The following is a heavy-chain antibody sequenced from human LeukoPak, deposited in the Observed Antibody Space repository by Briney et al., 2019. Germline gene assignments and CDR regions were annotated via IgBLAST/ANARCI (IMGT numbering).Heavy chain of an antibody. V-gene: IGHV3-53*01. Sequence: PGGSLRLSCAASGFTVSSNHMSWVRQAAGKGLEWVSVIHSGGSTDYADSVKGRFTISRDNSKNTLYLQMNTLRAEDTAVYHCVGGPGWVFDLWGRGTLVTVSS. J-gene: IGHJ2*01. CDR3: VGGPGWVFDL. D-gene: IGHD6-19*01. CDR2: IHSGGST. CDR1: GFTVSSNH.